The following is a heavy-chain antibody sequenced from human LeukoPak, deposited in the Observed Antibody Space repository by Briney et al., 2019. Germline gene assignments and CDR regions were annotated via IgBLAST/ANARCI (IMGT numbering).Heavy chain of an antibody. CDR2: IKQDGSEK. D-gene: IGHD4-17*01. J-gene: IGHJ6*03. CDR1: GFTFSSYW. Sequence: GGSLRLSCAASGFTFSSYWMSWVRQAPGKGLEWVANIKQDGSEKYYVDSVKGRFTISRDNAKNSLYLQMNSLRAEDTAVYYCASTTVTALDYYYYMDVWGKGTTVTVSS. CDR3: ASTTVTALDYYYYMDV. V-gene: IGHV3-7*01.